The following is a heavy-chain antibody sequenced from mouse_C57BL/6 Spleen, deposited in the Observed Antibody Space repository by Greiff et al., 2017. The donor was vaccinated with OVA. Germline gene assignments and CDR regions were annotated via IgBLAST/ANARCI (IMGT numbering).Heavy chain of an antibody. CDR1: GFSLTSYG. CDR2: IWSGGST. V-gene: IGHV2-2*01. CDR3: ARGDYGNYGWFAY. Sequence: QVHVKQSGPGLVQPSQSLSITCTVSGFSLTSYGVHWVRQSPGKGLEWLGVIWSGGSTDYNAAFISRLSISKDNSKSQVFFKMNSLQADDTAIYYCARGDYGNYGWFAYWGQGTLVTVSA. J-gene: IGHJ3*01. D-gene: IGHD2-1*01.